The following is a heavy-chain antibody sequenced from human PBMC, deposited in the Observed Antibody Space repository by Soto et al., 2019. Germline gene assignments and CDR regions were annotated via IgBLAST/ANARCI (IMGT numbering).Heavy chain of an antibody. CDR1: GVTFSSYA. J-gene: IGHJ6*02. CDR3: ARVGDTMVRGVIIHYYYYGMDV. V-gene: IGHV1-69*06. D-gene: IGHD3-10*01. Sequence: ASVKVSGKASGVTFSSYAISWVRQAPGQGLEWMGGIIPIFGTANYAQKFQARVTITADKSTSTAYMELSSLRSEDTAVYYCARVGDTMVRGVIIHYYYYGMDVWGQGTTVTVSS. CDR2: IIPIFGTA.